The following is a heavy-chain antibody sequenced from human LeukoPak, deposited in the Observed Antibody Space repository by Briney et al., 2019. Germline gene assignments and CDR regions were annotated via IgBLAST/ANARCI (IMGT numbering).Heavy chain of an antibody. CDR1: GFTFSSYW. V-gene: IGHV3-7*01. CDR3: ARLSGTGYFDL. Sequence: GGSLRLSCAASGFTFSSYWMSWVRQDPGKGLEWVANIKQDGSEKYYVDSVKGRFTISRDTAKNSLILQMNSLRAGDTALYFCARLSGTGYFDLWGQGTLVTV. D-gene: IGHD1-26*01. J-gene: IGHJ4*02. CDR2: IKQDGSEK.